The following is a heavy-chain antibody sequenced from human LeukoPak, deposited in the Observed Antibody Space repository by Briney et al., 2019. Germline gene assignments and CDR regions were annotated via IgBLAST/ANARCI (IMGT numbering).Heavy chain of an antibody. V-gene: IGHV1-2*02. Sequence: ASVKVSCKASGYSFTDYYFHWVRQAPGQGLEWMGWINPNSGATNFAQRFQGRVTMTGETSINTAYMELSSLRSDDTAIYYCARDASSRPFNYWGQGTLVSVSS. J-gene: IGHJ4*02. D-gene: IGHD2-15*01. CDR3: ARDASSRPFNY. CDR1: GYSFTDYY. CDR2: INPNSGAT.